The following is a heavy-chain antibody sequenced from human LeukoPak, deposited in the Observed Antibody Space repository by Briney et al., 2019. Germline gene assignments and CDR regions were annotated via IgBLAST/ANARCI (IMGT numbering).Heavy chain of an antibody. CDR2: ISNSGGRT. CDR3: AKVRFGVMARYYFDY. V-gene: IGHV3-23*01. Sequence: GGSLRLSCAASGFTFSSYAMSWVRQAPGKGLERVSVISNSGGRTDYADSVKGRFTISRDNSKNTLHLQMNSLRADETAVYYCAKVRFGVMARYYFDYWGQGTLVTVSS. D-gene: IGHD3-10*01. CDR1: GFTFSSYA. J-gene: IGHJ4*02.